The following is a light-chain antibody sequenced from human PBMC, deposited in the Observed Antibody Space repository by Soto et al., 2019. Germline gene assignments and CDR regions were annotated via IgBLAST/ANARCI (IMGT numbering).Light chain of an antibody. V-gene: IGKV3-20*01. CDR2: GAS. CDR1: QSVSNNY. Sequence: EIVLTQSPGTLSWSPGERAALSCRASQSVSNNYLAWYQQKPGQAPRLLIYGASSRATGIPDRFSGSGSGTDFTLSISRLEPEDFAVYYCQQYGSSPRTFGQGTKVEI. J-gene: IGKJ1*01. CDR3: QQYGSSPRT.